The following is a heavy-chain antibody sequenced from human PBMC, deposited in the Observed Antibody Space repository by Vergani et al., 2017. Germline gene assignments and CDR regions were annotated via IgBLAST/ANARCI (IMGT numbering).Heavy chain of an antibody. D-gene: IGHD1-26*01. CDR1: GFTFSDYY. CDR3: AKGDLPPVLVIVGATAGFDY. Sequence: QVQLVESGGGLVKPGGSLRLSCAASGFTFSDYYMSWIRQAPGKGLEWVSYISSSGSTIYYADSVKGRFTISRDNAKNSLYLQMNSLRAEDTAVYYCAKGDLPPVLVIVGATAGFDYWGQGTLVTVSS. V-gene: IGHV3-11*01. J-gene: IGHJ4*02. CDR2: ISSSGSTI.